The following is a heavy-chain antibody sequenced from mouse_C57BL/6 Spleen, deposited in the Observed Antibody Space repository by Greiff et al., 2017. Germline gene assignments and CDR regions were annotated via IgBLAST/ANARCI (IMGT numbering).Heavy chain of an antibody. Sequence: EVKVVESGGDLVKPGGSLKLSCAASGFTFSSYGMSWVRQTPDKRLEWVATISSGGSYTYYPDSVKGRFTISRDNAKNTLYLQMSSLKSEDTAMYYCARTPTAQSFDYWGQGTTLTVSS. J-gene: IGHJ2*01. CDR2: ISSGGSYT. CDR1: GFTFSSYG. D-gene: IGHD3-2*02. V-gene: IGHV5-6*01. CDR3: ARTPTAQSFDY.